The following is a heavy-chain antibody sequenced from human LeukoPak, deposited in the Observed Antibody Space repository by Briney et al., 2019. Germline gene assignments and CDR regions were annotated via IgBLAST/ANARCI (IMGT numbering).Heavy chain of an antibody. J-gene: IGHJ3*01. Sequence: SLKVSCKASGGTFSSYAISWARQAPGQGLEWMGGIIPIFGTANYAQTFQGRVTITADKSTSTAYMELSSLRSEDTAVYYCAREPGFTVVTSWQVGDCDAFDLWGQGTMVTVSS. D-gene: IGHD2-21*02. V-gene: IGHV1-69*06. CDR3: AREPGFTVVTSWQVGDCDAFDL. CDR1: GGTFSSYA. CDR2: IIPIFGTA.